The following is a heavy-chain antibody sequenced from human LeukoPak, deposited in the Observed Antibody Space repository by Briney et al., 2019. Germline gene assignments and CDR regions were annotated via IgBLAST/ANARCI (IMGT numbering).Heavy chain of an antibody. Sequence: GGSLRLSCAASGFTVSSNYMSWVRQAPGKGLEWVSVIYSGGSIYYADSVKGRFTISRDNSKNTLYLQMNSLRAEDTAVYYCALTGYYYYGMDVWGQGTTVTVSS. J-gene: IGHJ6*02. CDR1: GFTVSSNY. V-gene: IGHV3-66*02. CDR2: IYSGGSI. D-gene: IGHD1-14*01. CDR3: ALTGYYYYGMDV.